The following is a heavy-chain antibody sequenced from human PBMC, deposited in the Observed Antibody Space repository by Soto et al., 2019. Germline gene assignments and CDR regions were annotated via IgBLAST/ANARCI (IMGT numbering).Heavy chain of an antibody. V-gene: IGHV4-31*02. CDR3: ARVPTYCQDSIGYQPFDS. CDR2: IHYSGCATYSP. CDR1: GASISNDGYY. Sequence: LLLSWTVSGASISNDGYYWTRMRRRPGQGLQWLEYIHYSGCATYSPSYIPSLQSRIAISVDISKNLFSLQLASVTAADTAMYYCARVPTYCQDSIGYQPFDSWGQGTLVTVSS. J-gene: IGHJ5*01. D-gene: IGHD2-21*01.